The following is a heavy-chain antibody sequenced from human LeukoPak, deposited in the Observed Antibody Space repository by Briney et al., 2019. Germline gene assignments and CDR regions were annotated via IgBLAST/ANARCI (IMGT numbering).Heavy chain of an antibody. CDR2: VYYSGST. CDR3: ARESAIAAGSFDP. J-gene: IGHJ5*02. CDR1: GGSISSYY. D-gene: IGHD6-6*01. Sequence: SETLSLTCTVSGGSISSYYWSWIRQPPGKGLEWIGYVYYSGSTNYNPSLKSRVTISVDTSKNQFSLKLSSVTAADTAVYYCARESAIAAGSFDPWGQGTLVTVSS. V-gene: IGHV4-59*01.